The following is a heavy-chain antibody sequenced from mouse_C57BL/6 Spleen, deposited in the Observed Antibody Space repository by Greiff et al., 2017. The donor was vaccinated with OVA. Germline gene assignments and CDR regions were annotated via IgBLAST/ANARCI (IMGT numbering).Heavy chain of an antibody. D-gene: IGHD3-2*02. V-gene: IGHV1-9*01. Sequence: QVQLQQSGAELMKPGASVKLSCKATGYTFTGYWIEWVKQRPGHGLEWIGEILPGSGSTNYNEQLKGKATFTADTSSNTAYMQLSSLTTEDAAIDYCARPAQATWCAYWGEGTLVTVAA. CDR2: ILPGSGST. CDR1: GYTFTGYW. J-gene: IGHJ3*01. CDR3: ARPAQATWCAY.